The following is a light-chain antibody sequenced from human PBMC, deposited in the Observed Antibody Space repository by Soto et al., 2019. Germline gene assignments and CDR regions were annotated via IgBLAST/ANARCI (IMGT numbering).Light chain of an antibody. CDR1: QNIRSR. J-gene: IGKJ1*01. CDR2: DAS. Sequence: DFQMTQSPSTLSASVGARVTITCRASQNIRSRLAWFQQKPGKAPKLLIYDASSLESGVPQRFSVSGSGTEFTLPISSLKTDDFSTDDCQHYHSYWTFGQGTQVDIK. V-gene: IGKV1-5*01. CDR3: QHYHSYWT.